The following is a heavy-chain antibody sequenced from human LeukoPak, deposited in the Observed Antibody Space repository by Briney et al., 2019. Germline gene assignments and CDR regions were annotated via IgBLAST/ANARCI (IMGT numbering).Heavy chain of an antibody. V-gene: IGHV3-23*01. D-gene: IGHD1-26*01. J-gene: IGHJ5*02. Sequence: GGSLRLPCAASGFTFSSYVMSWVRQAPGKGLEWVSAISGSGGRTYYADSVKGRFAISRDNSKNTLFLQMNSLRAEDTAIYYCAQRSRELLTWGQGTLVTVSS. CDR1: GFTFSSYV. CDR2: ISGSGGRT. CDR3: AQRSRELLT.